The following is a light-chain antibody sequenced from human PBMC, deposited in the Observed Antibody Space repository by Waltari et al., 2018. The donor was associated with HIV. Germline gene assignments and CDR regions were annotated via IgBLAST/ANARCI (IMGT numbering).Light chain of an antibody. CDR3: GTWDTVLSVVV. V-gene: IGLV1-51*01. CDR2: DSN. Sequence: QSVLTQPPSVSAAPGQRLTISCSGSNSNIGNNFVSWSQHVPGTAPKLIIFDSNRRPSGIPDRFSGSQSGASATLAIAGLQTGDEAHYYCGTWDTVLSVVVFGGGTKLTVL. J-gene: IGLJ3*02. CDR1: NSNIGNNF.